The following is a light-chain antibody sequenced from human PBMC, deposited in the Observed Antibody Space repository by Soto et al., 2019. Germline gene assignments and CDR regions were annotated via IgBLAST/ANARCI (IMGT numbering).Light chain of an antibody. Sequence: DIQMTQSPSSLSAAVGDRVTITCRASHDISTYLCWYQQRPGKDPKLLMYSASILQSGVPPRFSGSGSGTDFTLTISSLQPEDIATYYCQQSFNTLTFGGGTKVEIK. J-gene: IGKJ4*01. CDR3: QQSFNTLT. CDR1: HDISTY. CDR2: SAS. V-gene: IGKV1-39*01.